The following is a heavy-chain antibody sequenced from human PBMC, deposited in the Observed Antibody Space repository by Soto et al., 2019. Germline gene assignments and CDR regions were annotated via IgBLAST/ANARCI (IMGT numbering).Heavy chain of an antibody. CDR3: ARVRRGFNRESWSYWYNGMDV. J-gene: IGHJ6*02. V-gene: IGHV4-34*02. CDR2: IYHSGNT. CDR1: GGSFNDYY. Sequence: QVQLQQWGAGLLKPSETLSLTCAVNGGSFNDYYWAWIRQPPGKGLEWIGEIYHSGNTYYNPSLESRVIMSVDTSKQQFSLRLNSVTAADTAMYYCARVRRGFNRESWSYWYNGMDVWGQGTTVTVS. D-gene: IGHD3-16*01.